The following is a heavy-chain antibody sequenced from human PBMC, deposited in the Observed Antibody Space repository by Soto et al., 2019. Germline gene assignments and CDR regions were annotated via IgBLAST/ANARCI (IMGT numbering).Heavy chain of an antibody. Sequence: EVQLVESGGGLVKPGGSLRLSCAASGFTFSSYSMNWVRQAPGKGLEWVSSLSSSSSYIYYADSVKGRFTISRDNAKNSLYLQMNILRAEDTAVYYCARDEDYAFDIWGQWTMVTVSS. CDR2: LSSSSSYI. V-gene: IGHV3-21*01. CDR1: GFTFSSYS. J-gene: IGHJ3*02. D-gene: IGHD2-15*01. CDR3: ARDEDYAFDI.